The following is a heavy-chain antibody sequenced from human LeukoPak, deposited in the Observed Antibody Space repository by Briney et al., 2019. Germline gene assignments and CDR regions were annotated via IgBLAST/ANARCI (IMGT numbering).Heavy chain of an antibody. D-gene: IGHD1-1*01. Sequence: SETLSLTCTVSGGSISSGSYYWSWIRQPAGKGLEWIERMYTSGSTDYNPSLKSRVTISVATSKNQFSLKLSSVTAADTAVYYCTRDNPGMTSTDTWGQGTLVTVSS. J-gene: IGHJ4*02. CDR3: TRDNPGMTSTDT. CDR2: MYTSGST. CDR1: GGSISSGSYY. V-gene: IGHV4-61*02.